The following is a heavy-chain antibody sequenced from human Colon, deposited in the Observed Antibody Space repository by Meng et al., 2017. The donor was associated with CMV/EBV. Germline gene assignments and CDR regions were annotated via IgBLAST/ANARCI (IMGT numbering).Heavy chain of an antibody. CDR3: ARDGPWEGKIEGVPGADA. V-gene: IGHV3-30*02. CDR2: IGFDGINK. J-gene: IGHJ5*02. Sequence: GESLKISCAASGFVFRSYGMHWVRQAPGKGLEWVANIGFDGINKYYADSVKGRFSVSRDNSKNTLDLQIDSLRPEDTAVYYCARDGPWEGKIEGVPGADAWGQGTLVTVSS. D-gene: IGHD1-26*01. CDR1: GFVFRSYG.